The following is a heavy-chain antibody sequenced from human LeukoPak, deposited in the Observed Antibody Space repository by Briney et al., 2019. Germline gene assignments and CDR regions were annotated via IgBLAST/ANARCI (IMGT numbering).Heavy chain of an antibody. Sequence: PSETLSLTCAVYGGSFSGYYWSWIRQPPGKGLEWIGEINHSGSTNYNPSLKSRVTISLDTSKHQSSLKLSSVTAADTAVYYCARAYCVGDCTVLHIYFDNWGQGTLVTVSS. CDR3: ARAYCVGDCTVLHIYFDN. D-gene: IGHD2-21*02. CDR2: INHSGST. J-gene: IGHJ4*02. V-gene: IGHV4-34*01. CDR1: GGSFSGYY.